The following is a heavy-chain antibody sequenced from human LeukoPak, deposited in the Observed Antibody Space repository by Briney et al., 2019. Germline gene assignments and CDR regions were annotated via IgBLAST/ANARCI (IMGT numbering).Heavy chain of an antibody. CDR3: ARDPDDYYDSSGYPDY. V-gene: IGHV1-69*01. CDR1: GGTFSSYA. Sequence: SVKVSCKASGGTFSSYAISWVRQAPGQGLEWMGGIIPIFGTANYAQKFQGRVTITADESTSTAYMELSSLRSDDTAVYYCARDPDDYYDSSGYPDYWGQGTLVTVSS. D-gene: IGHD3-22*01. CDR2: IIPIFGTA. J-gene: IGHJ4*02.